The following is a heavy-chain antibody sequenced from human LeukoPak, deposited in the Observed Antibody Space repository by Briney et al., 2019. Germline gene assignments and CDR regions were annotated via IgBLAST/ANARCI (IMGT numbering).Heavy chain of an antibody. CDR1: GFTFSSYE. Sequence: GGSLRLSCAASGFTFSSYEMNWVRQAPGKGLVWVSYICSSGSTIYYADSVKGRFTISRDNAKNSLYLQMNSLRAEDTAVYYCARAGSGSYYNVYYFDYWGQGTLVTVSS. CDR2: ICSSGSTI. J-gene: IGHJ4*02. V-gene: IGHV3-48*03. D-gene: IGHD3-10*01. CDR3: ARAGSGSYYNVYYFDY.